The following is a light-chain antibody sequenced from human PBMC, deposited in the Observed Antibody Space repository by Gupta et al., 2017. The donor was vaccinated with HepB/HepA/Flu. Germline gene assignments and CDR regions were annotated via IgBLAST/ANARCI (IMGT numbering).Light chain of an antibody. Sequence: QSALTQPRSVSGSPGQSITISCTGTSSDVGAYNYVSWYQQHPGKAPKLMIYDVSKRPSGVPDRFSGSKSGNTASLTISGLHDEDEADYYCCSYAGSYTFERLFGGGTKLTVL. CDR2: DVS. V-gene: IGLV2-11*01. CDR3: CSYAGSYTFERL. J-gene: IGLJ2*01. CDR1: SSDVGAYNY.